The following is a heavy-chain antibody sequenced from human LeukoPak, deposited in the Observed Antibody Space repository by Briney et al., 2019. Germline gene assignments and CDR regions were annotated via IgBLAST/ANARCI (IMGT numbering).Heavy chain of an antibody. J-gene: IGHJ6*03. V-gene: IGHV4-34*01. Sequence: GSLRLSCAASGFTFSSYAMSWIRQPPGKGLEWIGEINHSGSTNYNPSLKSRVTISVDTSKNQFSLKLSSVTAADTAVYYCARSVPAAKSVADYYYYYMDVWGKGTTVTVSS. CDR2: INHSGST. CDR1: GFTFSSYA. CDR3: ARSVPAAKSVADYYYYYMDV. D-gene: IGHD2-2*01.